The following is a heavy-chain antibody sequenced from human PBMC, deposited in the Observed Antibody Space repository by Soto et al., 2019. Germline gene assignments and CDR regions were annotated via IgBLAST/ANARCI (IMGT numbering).Heavy chain of an antibody. CDR1: GFTFSSYA. V-gene: IGHV3-23*01. D-gene: IGHD6-13*01. J-gene: IGHJ4*02. Sequence: EVQLLESGGGLVQPGGSLRLFCAASGFTFSSYAMSWVRQAPGKGLEWVSAISGSGGSTYYADSVKGRFTISRDNSKNTLYLQMNSLRAEDTAVYYCARDSSSWYSLYYFDYWGQGTLVTVSS. CDR2: ISGSGGST. CDR3: ARDSSSWYSLYYFDY.